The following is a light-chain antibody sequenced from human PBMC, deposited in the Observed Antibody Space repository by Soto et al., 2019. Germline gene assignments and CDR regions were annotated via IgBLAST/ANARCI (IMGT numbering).Light chain of an antibody. CDR1: QSLSSGY. V-gene: IGKV3-20*01. CDR2: AAS. J-gene: IGKJ1*01. Sequence: IVLTHSPGTLSLSPVEIATLSRSASQSLSSGYLAWYQQKPGQAPRIIIYAASSRATGIPDRFSGSGSGTDFTLTISRLEPEDFAVYYCHQYDTSPRTLGQWTKVDI. CDR3: HQYDTSPRT.